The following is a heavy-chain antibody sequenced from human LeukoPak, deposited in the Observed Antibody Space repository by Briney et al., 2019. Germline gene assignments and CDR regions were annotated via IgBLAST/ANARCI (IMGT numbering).Heavy chain of an antibody. J-gene: IGHJ5*02. CDR2: IYYSGST. Sequence: SETLSLTCTVSGYSISSGYYWGWIRQPPGKGMEWIGNIYYSGSTYYNPSLKSRVTISVDTSKNQFSLQLNSVTPEDTAVYYCARAKRYCSSTSCYLVRFDPWGQGTLVTVSS. CDR1: GYSISSGYY. V-gene: IGHV4-38-2*02. D-gene: IGHD2-2*01. CDR3: ARAKRYCSSTSCYLVRFDP.